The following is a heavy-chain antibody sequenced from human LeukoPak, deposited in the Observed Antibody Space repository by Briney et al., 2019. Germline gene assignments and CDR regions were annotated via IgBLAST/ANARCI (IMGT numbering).Heavy chain of an antibody. V-gene: IGHV4-39*01. CDR1: GGSISSSSYY. CDR3: ARHPRAMDTYPIFDY. Sequence: PETLSLTCTVSGGSISSSSYYWGWIRQPPGKGLEWIGSIYYSGSTYYNPSLKSRVTISVDTSKNQFSLKLSSVTAADTAVYYCARHPRAMDTYPIFDYWGQGTLVTVSS. J-gene: IGHJ4*02. D-gene: IGHD5-18*01. CDR2: IYYSGST.